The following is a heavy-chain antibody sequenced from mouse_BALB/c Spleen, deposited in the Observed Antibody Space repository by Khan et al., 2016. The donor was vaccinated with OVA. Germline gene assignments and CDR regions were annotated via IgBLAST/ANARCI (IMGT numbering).Heavy chain of an antibody. CDR2: IYPGNVNI. J-gene: IGHJ4*01. CDR1: GYTFTSYY. D-gene: IGHD2-1*01. CDR3: ARWGGNHPSYTMDY. Sequence: QVQLKESGPELVKPGAPVRISCKASGYTFTSYYIHWVKQRPGQGLEWIGWIYPGNVNIDCNEKFKGKATLTADKSSSTAYMQLSSLTSEDSAVYFCARWGGNHPSYTMDYWGQGTSVTVSS. V-gene: IGHV1S56*01.